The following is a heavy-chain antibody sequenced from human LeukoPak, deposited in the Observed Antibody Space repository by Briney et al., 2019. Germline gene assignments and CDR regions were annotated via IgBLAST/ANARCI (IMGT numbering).Heavy chain of an antibody. V-gene: IGHV3-74*01. CDR1: GFTFSSHW. CDR3: ARGEKSWINGFDL. D-gene: IGHD2-8*01. J-gene: IGHJ4*02. CDR2: INSDGSGT. Sequence: GGSLRLSCAASGFTFSSHWMHWVRQAPEKGLVWVSRINSDGSGTIYADSVKGRFTISRDNAKNTLDLQMNSLRAEDTAVYYCARGEKSWINGFDLWGQGTLVTVSS.